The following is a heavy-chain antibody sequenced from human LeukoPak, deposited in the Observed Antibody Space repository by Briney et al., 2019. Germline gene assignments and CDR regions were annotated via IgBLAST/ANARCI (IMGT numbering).Heavy chain of an antibody. J-gene: IGHJ4*02. CDR3: ASEAYGDYLGY. V-gene: IGHV3-30*04. CDR2: VSYDGRTR. Sequence: GGSLRLSCAASGFTFSRSALNWVRQAPGKGLEWVAIVSYDGRTRDYADSVKGRFTISRDNSKNTLYLELNSLRVDDTAVYYCASEAYGDYLGYWGQGTLVTVSS. CDR1: GFTFSRSA. D-gene: IGHD4-17*01.